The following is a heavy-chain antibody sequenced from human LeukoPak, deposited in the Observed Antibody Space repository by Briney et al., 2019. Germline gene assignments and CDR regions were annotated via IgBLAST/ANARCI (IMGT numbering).Heavy chain of an antibody. Sequence: KPSETLSLTCPVSGGSISSYYWSWIRQPPGKGLEWIGYIYYSGSTNYNPSLKSRVTISVDTSKNQFSLKLSSVTAADTAVYYCARDQFWGQGTLVTVSS. J-gene: IGHJ4*02. CDR2: IYYSGST. CDR1: GGSISSYY. CDR3: ARDQF. V-gene: IGHV4-59*01.